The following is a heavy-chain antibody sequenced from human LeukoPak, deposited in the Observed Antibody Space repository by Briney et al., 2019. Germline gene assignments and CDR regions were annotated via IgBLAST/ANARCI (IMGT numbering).Heavy chain of an antibody. CDR2: ISSSSSYI. CDR3: AGEDSGRYYGMDV. J-gene: IGHJ6*02. V-gene: IGHV3-21*04. Sequence: GGSLRLSCAASGFTFSSYSMNWVRQAPGNGLEWVSSISSSSSYIYYADSVKGRFTISRDNAKNSLYLQMNSLRAEDTAVYYCAGEDSGRYYGMDVWGQGTTVTVSS. D-gene: IGHD3-10*01. CDR1: GFTFSSYS.